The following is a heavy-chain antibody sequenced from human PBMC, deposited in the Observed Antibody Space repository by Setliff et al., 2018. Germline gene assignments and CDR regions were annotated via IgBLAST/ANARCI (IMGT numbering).Heavy chain of an antibody. CDR2: IYSSGST. Sequence: SETLSLTCAASGGSFSNYYWTWIRQPPGKGLEWIGRIYSSGSTTYYNPSLESRVTIIMETSKNRFSLWLTSVTAADAAVYYCARRATYYYGSGNLPFDSWGQGTLVTVSS. CDR3: ARRATYYYGSGNLPFDS. CDR1: GGSFSNYY. J-gene: IGHJ4*02. D-gene: IGHD3-10*01. V-gene: IGHV4-34*01.